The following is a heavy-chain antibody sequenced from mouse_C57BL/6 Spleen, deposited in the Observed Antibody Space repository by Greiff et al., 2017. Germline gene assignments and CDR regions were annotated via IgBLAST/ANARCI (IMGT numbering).Heavy chain of an antibody. CDR1: GYTFTSYW. Sequence: QLQLQQSGAELAKPGASVKLSCKASGYTFTSYWMHWVKQRPGQGLEWIGYINPSSGYTKYNQKFKDKATLTADKSSSTAYMQLSSLTYEDSAVYYCASNEYDSWFAYWGQGTLVTVSA. CDR2: INPSSGYT. V-gene: IGHV1-7*01. J-gene: IGHJ3*01. CDR3: ASNEYDSWFAY. D-gene: IGHD2-4*01.